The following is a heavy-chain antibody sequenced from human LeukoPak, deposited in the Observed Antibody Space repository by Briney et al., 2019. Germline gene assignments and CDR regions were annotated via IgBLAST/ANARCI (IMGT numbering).Heavy chain of an antibody. Sequence: GGSLRLSCAASGFTFSRYSMNWVRQAPGKGLEWVSSISGTGSYKYYADSVKGRFTISRDNAKNSLYLQMNSLRAEDTAVYYCARRAGAYSHPYDYWGQGTLVTVSS. V-gene: IGHV3-21*01. D-gene: IGHD4/OR15-4a*01. CDR3: ARRAGAYSHPYDY. CDR1: GFTFSRYS. J-gene: IGHJ4*02. CDR2: ISGTGSYK.